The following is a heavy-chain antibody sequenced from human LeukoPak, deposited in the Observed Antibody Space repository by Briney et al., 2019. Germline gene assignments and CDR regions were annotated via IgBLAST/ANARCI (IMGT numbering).Heavy chain of an antibody. Sequence: GASVRVSCKASGCTFSSYSISWVRQAPGQGLEWMGEIIPIFGATNYAQKFQGRVTITADESTSTAYMELSSLRSEETAVYYCATQPGYCSGGRCYRFDYWGQGTLVTVSS. CDR1: GCTFSSYS. D-gene: IGHD2-15*01. J-gene: IGHJ4*02. V-gene: IGHV1-69*13. CDR2: IIPIFGAT. CDR3: ATQPGYCSGGRCYRFDY.